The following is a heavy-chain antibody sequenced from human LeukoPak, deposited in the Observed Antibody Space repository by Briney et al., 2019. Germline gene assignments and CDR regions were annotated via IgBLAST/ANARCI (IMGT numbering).Heavy chain of an antibody. Sequence: GGSLRLSCAASGFTFSSYAMSWVRQAPGKGLEWVSAISGSGGSTYYADSVKGRFTISRDNSRNTLYLQMNSLRAEDTAVYYCANGRSSTGVDYWGQGTLVSVSS. D-gene: IGHD6-6*01. CDR3: ANGRSSTGVDY. V-gene: IGHV3-23*01. CDR2: ISGSGGST. J-gene: IGHJ4*02. CDR1: GFTFSSYA.